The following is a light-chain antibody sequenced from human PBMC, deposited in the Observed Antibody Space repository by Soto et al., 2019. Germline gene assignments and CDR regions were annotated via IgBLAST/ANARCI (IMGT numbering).Light chain of an antibody. CDR3: CSYAGSYTV. CDR1: SSDVGGYNY. J-gene: IGLJ2*01. Sequence: QSVLTQPRSVSGSPGQSVTISCTGSSSDVGGYNYVSWYQQHPGKAPTPMIYDVSKRPSGVPDRFSGSKSGNTASLTISGLQAEDEADYYCCSYAGSYTVFGGGTKLTVL. V-gene: IGLV2-11*01. CDR2: DVS.